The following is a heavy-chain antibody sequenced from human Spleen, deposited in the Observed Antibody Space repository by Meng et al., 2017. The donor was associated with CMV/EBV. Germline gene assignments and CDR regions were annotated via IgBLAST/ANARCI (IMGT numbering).Heavy chain of an antibody. CDR1: GFTLSNNY. V-gene: IGHV3-53*01. D-gene: IGHD6-6*01. CDR3: ARDQFLGSSPNYYYYGMDV. CDR2: IYSDGRT. J-gene: IGHJ6*02. Sequence: GESLKISCAASGFTLSNNYMNWVRQAPGKGLEWVSVIYSDGRTYYADSVKGRFTISRDNSKNTLYLQMNSLRAEDTAVYYCARDQFLGSSPNYYYYGMDVWGQGTTVTVSS.